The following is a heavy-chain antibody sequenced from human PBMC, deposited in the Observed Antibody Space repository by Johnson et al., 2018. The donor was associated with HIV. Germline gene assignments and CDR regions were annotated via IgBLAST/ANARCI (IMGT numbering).Heavy chain of an antibody. D-gene: IGHD6-19*01. J-gene: IGHJ3*02. CDR1: GFTVSSNY. CDR2: VYRGGST. Sequence: VQLVESGGGLVQPGGSLRLSCAASGFTVSSNYMSWVRQAPGKGLEWVSVVYRGGSTYYADSVKGRFTISRDNAKNSLYLQMNSLRAEDTALYYCARFLAGTAMVGDAFDIWGQGSMVTFSS. CDR3: ARFLAGTAMVGDAFDI. V-gene: IGHV3-66*01.